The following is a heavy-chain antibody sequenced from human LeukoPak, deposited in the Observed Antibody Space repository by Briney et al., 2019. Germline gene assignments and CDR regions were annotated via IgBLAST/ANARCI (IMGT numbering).Heavy chain of an antibody. V-gene: IGHV3-30-3*01. D-gene: IGHD3-10*01. Sequence: GRSLRLSCAASGFTFSSYAMHWVRQAPGKGLEWVAVISYDGSNKYYADSVKGRFTISRDNSKNTLYLQMNSLRAEDTAVYYCARGRYYYGSGTSMDVWGQGTTVTVSS. CDR2: ISYDGSNK. CDR3: ARGRYYYGSGTSMDV. J-gene: IGHJ6*02. CDR1: GFTFSSYA.